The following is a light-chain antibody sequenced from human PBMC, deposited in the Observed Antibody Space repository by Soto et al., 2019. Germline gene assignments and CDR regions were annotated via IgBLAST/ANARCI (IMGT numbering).Light chain of an antibody. CDR1: QSVSFY. CDR2: DAS. J-gene: IGKJ4*01. Sequence: VLTQSPATLSLSPGERATLSCRASQSVSFYLACYQQKPGQAPRLLIYDASNRATGIPARFSGSGSGTDFTLTIDSLEPEDSAVYYCQQRINWPLTFGGGTKVEIK. CDR3: QQRINWPLT. V-gene: IGKV3-11*01.